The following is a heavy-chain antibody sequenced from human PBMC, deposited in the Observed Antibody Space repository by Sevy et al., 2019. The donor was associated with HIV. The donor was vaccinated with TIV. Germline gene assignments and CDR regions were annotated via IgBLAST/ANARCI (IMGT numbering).Heavy chain of an antibody. V-gene: IGHV3-33*01. CDR3: ARDLEFYDYGDYGPAFMPDY. D-gene: IGHD4-17*01. CDR1: GFTFSTYG. CDR2: IGFDGSNT. Sequence: GGSLRLSCAASGFTFSTYGMHWVRQAPGKEVEWVAVIGFDGSNTYYADSVKGRFTISRDIAKNTLHLQMNSLRAEDTSVYYCARDLEFYDYGDYGPAFMPDYWGQGTLPTVSS. J-gene: IGHJ4*02.